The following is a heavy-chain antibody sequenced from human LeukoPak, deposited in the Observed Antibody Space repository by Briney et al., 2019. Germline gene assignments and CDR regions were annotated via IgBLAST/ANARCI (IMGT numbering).Heavy chain of an antibody. CDR1: GFTFSNFA. V-gene: IGHV3-23*01. Sequence: AGGSLRLSCAASGFTFSNFAVSWVRQAPGEGLEWVSFISGSGGSTYYADSVKGRFTISRDNAKNTLYLQMGSLRAEDMAVYYCARDREGATNLYYFDYWGQGTLVTVSS. CDR2: ISGSGGST. CDR3: ARDREGATNLYYFDY. J-gene: IGHJ4*02. D-gene: IGHD1-26*01.